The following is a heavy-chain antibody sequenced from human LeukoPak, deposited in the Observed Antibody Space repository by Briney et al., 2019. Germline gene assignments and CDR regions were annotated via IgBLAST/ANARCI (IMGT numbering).Heavy chain of an antibody. D-gene: IGHD3-22*01. CDR3: ARDKDYYDSSGYLY. CDR1: NFSISSGYY. CDR2: VYHSGST. V-gene: IGHV4-38-2*02. Sequence: PSETLSLTCNVSNFSISSGYYWGWIRKPQGKGLEWIGSVYHSGSTYYKPSLKSRVTISVDTSKNQFSLKLKSVTAADTAVYYCARDKDYYDSSGYLYWGQGILVTVSS. J-gene: IGHJ4*02.